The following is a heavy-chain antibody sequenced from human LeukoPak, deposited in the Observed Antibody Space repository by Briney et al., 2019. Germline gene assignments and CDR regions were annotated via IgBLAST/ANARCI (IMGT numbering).Heavy chain of an antibody. V-gene: IGHV3-7*01. CDR2: IKQDGSQK. J-gene: IGHJ6*04. CDR1: GFTFSRNW. CDR3: ARALDV. Sequence: PGGSLRLSCAASGFTFSRNWMSWVRQAPGKGLEWLANIKQDGSQKYYVGSVKGRFTISRDNAKNSLYLQMDSLRAEDTAMYYCARALDVWGKGTTVTVSS.